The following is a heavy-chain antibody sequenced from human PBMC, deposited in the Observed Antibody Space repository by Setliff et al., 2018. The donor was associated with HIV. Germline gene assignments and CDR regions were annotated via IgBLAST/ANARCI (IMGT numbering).Heavy chain of an antibody. V-gene: IGHV3-53*01. J-gene: IGHJ4*02. CDR2: IYSGGST. Sequence: LRLSCAASGLTASGNYMSWVRQAPGKGLEWVSVIYSGGSTYYADSVKGRFTISRDNSKNTLYLQMISLRAEDTAVYYCAKDPAVWSGYYHDYWGQGTLVTVSS. CDR1: GLTASGNY. CDR3: AKDPAVWSGYYHDY. D-gene: IGHD3-3*01.